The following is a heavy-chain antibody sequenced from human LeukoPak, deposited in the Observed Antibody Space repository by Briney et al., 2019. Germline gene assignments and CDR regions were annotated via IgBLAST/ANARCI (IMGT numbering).Heavy chain of an antibody. Sequence: GVSLRLSCAASGFTFSTYAMSWVRQAPGKGLEWVSAISGSGGSTYYADSVKGRFTISRDNSKNTLYLQMNSLRAEDTAVYYCASPTGDFDYWGQGTLVAVSS. CDR1: GFTFSTYA. V-gene: IGHV3-23*01. J-gene: IGHJ4*02. CDR3: ASPTGDFDY. CDR2: ISGSGGST. D-gene: IGHD1-1*01.